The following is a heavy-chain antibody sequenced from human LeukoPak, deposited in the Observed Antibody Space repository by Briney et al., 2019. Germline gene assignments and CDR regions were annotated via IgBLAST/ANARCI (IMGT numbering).Heavy chain of an antibody. V-gene: IGHV3-74*01. J-gene: IGHJ4*02. Sequence: GGSLRLSCAASGFTFSRYYMHWVRQAPGKGLVWVSRINSDGSSTTYADSVKGRFTIFRDNAKNTLYLQMNSLKVEDTAVYYCTRVFVGDEYSSSGYWGQGTLVTVSS. D-gene: IGHD6-13*01. CDR3: TRVFVGDEYSSSGY. CDR1: GFTFSRYY. CDR2: INSDGSST.